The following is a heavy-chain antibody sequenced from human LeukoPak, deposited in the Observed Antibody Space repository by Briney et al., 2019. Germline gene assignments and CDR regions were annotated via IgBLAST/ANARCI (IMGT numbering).Heavy chain of an antibody. CDR1: GDSMTSYY. Sequence: SETLSLTCTVSGDSMTSYYWSWIRQPPGKGLEWIGNIFYSGTSNYNPSLRSRVTISEDTSKNQFSLELNSVTVADTAVYYCARHGQVSTSSPKFNDAFDIWGQGTMVTVSS. D-gene: IGHD2-2*01. CDR3: ARHGQVSTSSPKFNDAFDI. V-gene: IGHV4-59*08. CDR2: IFYSGTS. J-gene: IGHJ3*02.